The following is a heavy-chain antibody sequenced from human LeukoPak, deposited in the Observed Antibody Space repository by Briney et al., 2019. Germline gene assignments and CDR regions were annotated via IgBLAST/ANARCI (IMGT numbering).Heavy chain of an antibody. CDR3: ERDGAGKTVTHLIDY. D-gene: IGHD4-17*01. J-gene: IGHJ4*02. V-gene: IGHV1-2*02. CDR1: GYSFTGYY. CDR2: INPDSGGT. Sequence: ASVKVSCKASGYSFTGYYMHWVRQAPGQGLEWMGWINPDSGGTYYAQNFQGRAIMTRDTSISTGYMELSSLRSDDTAVYYCERDGAGKTVTHLIDYWGQGTLVTVSS.